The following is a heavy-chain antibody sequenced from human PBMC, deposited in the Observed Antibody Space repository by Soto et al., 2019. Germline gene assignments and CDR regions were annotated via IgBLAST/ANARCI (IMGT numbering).Heavy chain of an antibody. D-gene: IGHD4-17*01. CDR1: GGSISSSSYY. CDR2: TYYSGST. Sequence: QLQLQESGPGLVKPSETLSLTCTVSGGSISSSSYYWGWIRQPPGKGLEWIGSTYYSGSTYYNPSLKSRVTISVDTSKNQFSLKLSSVTAADTAVYYCATPYGDYFWNWFDPWGQGTLVTVSS. V-gene: IGHV4-39*01. J-gene: IGHJ5*02. CDR3: ATPYGDYFWNWFDP.